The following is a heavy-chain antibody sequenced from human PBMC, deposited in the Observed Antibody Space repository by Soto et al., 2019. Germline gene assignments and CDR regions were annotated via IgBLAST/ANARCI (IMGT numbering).Heavy chain of an antibody. V-gene: IGHV1-69*01. J-gene: IGHJ4*02. CDR1: GDNFSSNS. Sequence: QVQLVQSGAEVRKPGSSVKVSCKASGDNFSSNSFSWVRQAPGQGPAYMGGIIPTFGAANYAQRFQDRLTITADESTTTVYMQLSSLRPDDTAVYYCATPSSGHDFPFEHWGQGTLVIVSS. CDR2: IIPTFGAA. CDR3: ATPSSGHDFPFEH. D-gene: IGHD5-12*01.